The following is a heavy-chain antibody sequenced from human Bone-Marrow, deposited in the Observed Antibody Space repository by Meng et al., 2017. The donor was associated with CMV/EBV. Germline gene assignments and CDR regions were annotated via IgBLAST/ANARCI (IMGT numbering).Heavy chain of an antibody. D-gene: IGHD3-16*01. Sequence: GESLKISCAASGFTFSSYWMSWVRQAPGKGLEWVSAISGSGGSTYYADSVKGRFTISRDNSKNTLYLQMNSLRAEDTDVYYCARPRIRGEFDIWGQGTMVTVSS. CDR2: ISGSGGST. CDR3: ARPRIRGEFDI. CDR1: GFTFSSYW. J-gene: IGHJ3*02. V-gene: IGHV3-23*01.